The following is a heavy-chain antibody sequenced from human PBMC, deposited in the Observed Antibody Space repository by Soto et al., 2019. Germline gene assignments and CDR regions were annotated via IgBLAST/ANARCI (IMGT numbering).Heavy chain of an antibody. Sequence: QPGGSLRLSCAASGFTFSNYAMNWVRQAPGKGLELVSCISGSGDKTYYVDSVKGRFTISRDNSKNTLYLQLNSLSAEDTAEYYCAKAGSYGSGSYYNWFDVWGQGTLVTVSS. D-gene: IGHD3-10*01. V-gene: IGHV3-23*01. CDR3: AKAGSYGSGSYYNWFDV. CDR2: ISGSGDKT. CDR1: GFTFSNYA. J-gene: IGHJ5*02.